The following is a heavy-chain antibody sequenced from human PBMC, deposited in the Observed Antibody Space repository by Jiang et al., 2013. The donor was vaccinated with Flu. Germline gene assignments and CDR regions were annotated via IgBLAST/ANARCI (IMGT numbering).Heavy chain of an antibody. D-gene: IGHD3-16*01. CDR3: ARIMRGTGGFDL. V-gene: IGHV1-2*02. J-gene: IGHJ3*01. CDR2: INPDSGGT. CDR1: GYRFSGSY. Sequence: GAEVKKPGASVKVSCKASGYRFSGSYMHWVRQAPGQGLEWLGWINPDSGGTNSAQNFQGRVTMTRDTSINTAYMEVSRLRYDDTAVYYCARIMRGTGGFDLWGQGTLVTVSS.